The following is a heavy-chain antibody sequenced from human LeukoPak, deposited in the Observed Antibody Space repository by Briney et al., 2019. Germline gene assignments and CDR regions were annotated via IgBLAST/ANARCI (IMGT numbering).Heavy chain of an antibody. J-gene: IGHJ5*02. D-gene: IGHD2-2*01. Sequence: PGGSLRLSCAASGFTFSSNYMSWVRQAPGKGLEWVSAISGSGGSTYYADSVKGRFTISRDNSKNTLYLQMNSLRAEDTAVYYCAKNSYIVVVPAAGTEFDPWGQGTLVTVSS. CDR2: ISGSGGST. CDR1: GFTFSSNY. CDR3: AKNSYIVVVPAAGTEFDP. V-gene: IGHV3-23*01.